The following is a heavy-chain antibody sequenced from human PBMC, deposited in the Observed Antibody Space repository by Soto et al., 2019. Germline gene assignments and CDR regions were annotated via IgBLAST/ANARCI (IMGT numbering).Heavy chain of an antibody. D-gene: IGHD1-26*01. CDR2: IYYSGST. V-gene: IGHV4-59*01. CDR3: ARVTRGWELLGGFDY. CDR1: GGSISSYY. J-gene: IGHJ4*02. Sequence: LSLTCTVSGGSISSYYWSWIRQPPGKGLEWIGYIYYSGSTNYNPSLKSRVTISVDTSKNQFSLKLSSVTAADTAVYYCARVTRGWELLGGFDYWGQGTLVTVSS.